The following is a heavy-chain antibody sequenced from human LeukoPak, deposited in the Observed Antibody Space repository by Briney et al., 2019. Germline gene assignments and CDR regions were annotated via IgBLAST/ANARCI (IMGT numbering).Heavy chain of an antibody. Sequence: PSETLSLTCTVSGGSISSSSYYWGWIRQPPGKGLEWIGSIYYSGSTYYNPSLKSRVTISVDTSKNQFSLKLSSVTAADTAVYYCARPREVGAKSAFDIWGQGTMVTVSS. V-gene: IGHV4-39*01. CDR3: ARPREVGAKSAFDI. CDR1: GGSISSSSYY. J-gene: IGHJ3*02. D-gene: IGHD1-26*01. CDR2: IYYSGST.